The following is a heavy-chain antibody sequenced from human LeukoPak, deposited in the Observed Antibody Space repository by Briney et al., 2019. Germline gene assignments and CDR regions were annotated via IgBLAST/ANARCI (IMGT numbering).Heavy chain of an antibody. CDR1: GGSIRSYY. CDR2: IYTIGTT. J-gene: IGHJ4*02. V-gene: IGHV4-4*07. Sequence: ASETLSLTCDVSGGSIRSYYWGWVRQPAGKGLEWIGRIYTIGTTNFNPSLKSRLTMSVDTSKNQFSLKLTSVTAADTAVYFCARQGYTASYYFLVFWSQGPLVTVSS. CDR3: ARQGYTASYYFLVF. D-gene: IGHD1-26*01.